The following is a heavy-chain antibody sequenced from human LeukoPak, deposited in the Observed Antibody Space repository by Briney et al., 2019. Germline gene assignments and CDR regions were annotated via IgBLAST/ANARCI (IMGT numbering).Heavy chain of an antibody. CDR1: GYTFTSYG. CDR2: ISAYNGNT. CDR3: ARSIAAAGRRTYHYYYYMDV. Sequence: ASVKVSCKASGYTFTSYGISWVRQAPGQGLEWMGWISAYNGNTNYAQKLQGRVTMTTDTSTSTAYMELRSLRSDDTAVYYCARSIAAAGRRTYHYYYYMDVWGKGTTVTISS. V-gene: IGHV1-18*01. D-gene: IGHD6-13*01. J-gene: IGHJ6*03.